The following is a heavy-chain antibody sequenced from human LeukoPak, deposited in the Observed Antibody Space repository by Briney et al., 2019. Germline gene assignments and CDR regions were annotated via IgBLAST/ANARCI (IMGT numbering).Heavy chain of an antibody. Sequence: GGSLRLSCSASGFTFSSYAMHWVRQAPGKGLEWVAVISYDGSNKYYADSVKGRFTISRDNSKNTLYLQMNSLRAEDTAVYYCAKDLYLRGYDFWSGYSPEAFDIWGQGTMVTVSS. CDR3: AKDLYLRGYDFWSGYSPEAFDI. J-gene: IGHJ3*02. CDR1: GFTFSSYA. CDR2: ISYDGSNK. D-gene: IGHD3-3*01. V-gene: IGHV3-30-3*01.